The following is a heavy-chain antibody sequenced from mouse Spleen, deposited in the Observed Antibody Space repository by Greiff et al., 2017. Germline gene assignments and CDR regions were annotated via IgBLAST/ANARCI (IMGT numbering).Heavy chain of an antibody. CDR1: GYTFTSYD. Sequence: QVQLKQSGPELVKPGASVKLSCKASGYTFTSYDINWVKQRPGQGLEWIGWIYPRDGSTKYNEKFKGKATLTVDTSSSTAYMELHSLTSEDSAVYFCAREGGYDGAWFAYWGQGTLVTVSA. CDR2: IYPRDGST. CDR3: AREGGYDGAWFAY. V-gene: IGHV1-85*01. J-gene: IGHJ3*01. D-gene: IGHD2-2*01.